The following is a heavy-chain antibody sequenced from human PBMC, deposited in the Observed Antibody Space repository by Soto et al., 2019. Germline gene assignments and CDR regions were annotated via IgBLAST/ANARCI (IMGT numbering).Heavy chain of an antibody. V-gene: IGHV4-59*01. J-gene: IGHJ4*02. CDR2: IFYSGGT. D-gene: IGHD1-1*01. CDR1: GDTISTYY. Sequence: PSETLSLTCTVSGDTISTYYWSWIRQPPGKGLQWLGYIFYSGGTAYNPSLQSRVTISPDMSKKQISLKLSSVTTADTATYFCARLQLVQKVIDYWGQGTLVTVSS. CDR3: ARLQLVQKVIDY.